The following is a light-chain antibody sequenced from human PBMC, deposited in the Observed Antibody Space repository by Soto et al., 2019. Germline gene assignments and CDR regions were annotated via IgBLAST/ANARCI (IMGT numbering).Light chain of an antibody. CDR1: QSVLYSSNNKNY. V-gene: IGKV4-1*01. Sequence: DIVMTQSPDSLAVSLGERATINCKSSQSVLYSSNNKNYLAWYQQKSRQPPKLLIYWASTRESGVPDRFSGSGSGTDFTLTISSLQAEDVAVCYCQQYYSTPTFGQGTKLEIK. J-gene: IGKJ2*01. CDR2: WAS. CDR3: QQYYSTPT.